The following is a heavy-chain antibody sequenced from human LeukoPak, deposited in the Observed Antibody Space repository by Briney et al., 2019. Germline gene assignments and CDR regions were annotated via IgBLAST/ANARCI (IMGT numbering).Heavy chain of an antibody. Sequence: GGSLRLSCAASGFTFSSYSMNWVRQAPGKGLEWVSSISSSSSYIYYADSVKGRFTISRDNAKNSLYLQMNSLRAEDTAVYYCAREQTYHDAFDIWGQGTMVTVSS. J-gene: IGHJ3*02. CDR3: AREQTYHDAFDI. D-gene: IGHD3-16*01. V-gene: IGHV3-21*01. CDR1: GFTFSSYS. CDR2: ISSSSSYI.